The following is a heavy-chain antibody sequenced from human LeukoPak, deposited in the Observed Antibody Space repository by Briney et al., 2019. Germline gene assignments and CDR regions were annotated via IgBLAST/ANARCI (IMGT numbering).Heavy chain of an antibody. Sequence: ASVKISCKVSGYTFTDYYMHWVQQAPGKGLEWMGLVDPEDGETIYAEKFQGRVTMTTDTSTSTAYMELRSLRSDDTAVYYCAREGGYATDAPEDNFDYWGQGTLVTVSS. V-gene: IGHV1-69-2*01. CDR1: GYTFTDYY. D-gene: IGHD5-12*01. CDR2: VDPEDGET. CDR3: AREGGYATDAPEDNFDY. J-gene: IGHJ4*02.